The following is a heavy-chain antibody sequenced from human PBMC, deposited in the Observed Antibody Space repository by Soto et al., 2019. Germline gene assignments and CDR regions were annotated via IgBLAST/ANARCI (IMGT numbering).Heavy chain of an antibody. CDR1: GYSFTTYW. Sequence: PGESLKISCEASGYSFTTYWIAWVRQMPGKGLEWMGIIYPGDSDTRYSPSFQGQVTISADKSISTAYLQWSSLKASDTAMYYCARQGFAAAGTFDPWGQGTLVTVSS. D-gene: IGHD6-13*01. J-gene: IGHJ5*02. V-gene: IGHV5-51*01. CDR2: IYPGDSDT. CDR3: ARQGFAAAGTFDP.